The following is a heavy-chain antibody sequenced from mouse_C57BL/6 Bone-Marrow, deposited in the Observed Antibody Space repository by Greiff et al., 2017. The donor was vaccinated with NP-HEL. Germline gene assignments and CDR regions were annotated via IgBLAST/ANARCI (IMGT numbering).Heavy chain of an antibody. D-gene: IGHD2-10*02. CDR3: ARAYGNYLDY. V-gene: IGHV3-6*01. Sequence: VQLKQSGPGLVKPSQSLSLTCSVTGYSITSGYYWNWIRRFPGNKLEWVGSISYDGSNNYSPSLKNRISITCDTSKNQFFLKLNSVTAEDTATYYCARAYGNYLDYWGQGTTLTVSS. CDR2: ISYDGSN. J-gene: IGHJ2*01. CDR1: GYSITSGYY.